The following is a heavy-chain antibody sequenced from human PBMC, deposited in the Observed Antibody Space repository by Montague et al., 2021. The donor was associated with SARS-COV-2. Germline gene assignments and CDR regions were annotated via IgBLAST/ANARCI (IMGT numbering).Heavy chain of an antibody. V-gene: IGHV4-59*01. CDR3: ARGGYYDNTGYYSDYYYNMDV. CDR2: IFHSGRT. J-gene: IGHJ6*02. Sequence: SETLSLTCAVSGGSIDSFYWSWIRRPPGKGLEWIGCIFHSGRTYYYPSXXSRVSMSVDTSKNQVSLRLSSLTAADTAVYYCARGGYYDNTGYYSDYYYNMDVWGQGTTVTVSS. D-gene: IGHD3-22*01. CDR1: GGSIDSFY.